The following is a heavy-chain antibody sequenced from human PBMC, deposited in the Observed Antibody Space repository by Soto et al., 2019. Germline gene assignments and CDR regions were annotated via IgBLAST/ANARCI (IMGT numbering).Heavy chain of an antibody. V-gene: IGHV1-18*01. D-gene: IGHD3-9*01. J-gene: IGHJ6*02. CDR1: GYTFTSYG. Sequence: ASVKVSCKASGYTFTSYGISWVRQAPEQGLEWMGWISAYNGNTNYAQKLQGRVTMTTDTSTSTAYMELRSLRSDDTAVYYCARVFWSPPYYYYGMDVWGQGTTVTVSS. CDR2: ISAYNGNT. CDR3: ARVFWSPPYYYYGMDV.